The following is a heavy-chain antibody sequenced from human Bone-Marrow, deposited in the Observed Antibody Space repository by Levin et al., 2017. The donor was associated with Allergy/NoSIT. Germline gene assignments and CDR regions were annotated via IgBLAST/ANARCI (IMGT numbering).Heavy chain of an antibody. CDR3: ARGLPGGE. V-gene: IGHV3-74*01. J-gene: IGHJ4*02. CDR1: EFTFSRYW. Sequence: GGSLRLSCAASEFTFSRYWMDWVRQAPGKGLVWVSRINSDGSSTSYADSVKGRFSISRDNAKKPLYLQMNSLRDDATAMYYCARGLPGGEWGQGTLVTVSS. D-gene: IGHD2-21*01. CDR2: INSDGSST.